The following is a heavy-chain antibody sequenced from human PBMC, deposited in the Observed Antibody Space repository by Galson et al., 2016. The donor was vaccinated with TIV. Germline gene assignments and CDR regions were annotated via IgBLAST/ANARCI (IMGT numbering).Heavy chain of an antibody. CDR1: GYTFTSFD. Sequence: SVKVSCKASGYTFTSFDISWIRQAPGQGLEWMGWMSPSNGNTGYAQKFRGRITMTRHTSTTTVYMELSGLTSEDTAVYYCARGHYYDRSGYSFDFWAQGTLVTVSS. J-gene: IGHJ4*02. V-gene: IGHV1-8*01. CDR2: MSPSNGNT. D-gene: IGHD3-22*01. CDR3: ARGHYYDRSGYSFDF.